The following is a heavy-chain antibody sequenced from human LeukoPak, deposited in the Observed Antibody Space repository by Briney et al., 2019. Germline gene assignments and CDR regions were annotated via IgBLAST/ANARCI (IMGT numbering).Heavy chain of an antibody. V-gene: IGHV1-18*04. Sequence: GASVKVSCKASGYTFTGYYMHWVRQAPGQGLEWMGWISAYNGNTNYAQKLQGRVTMTTDTSTSTAYMELRSLRSDDTAVYYCASSRVYYYDSSGYSNWGQGTLVTVSS. CDR3: ASSRVYYYDSSGYSN. J-gene: IGHJ4*02. CDR1: GYTFTGYY. D-gene: IGHD3-22*01. CDR2: ISAYNGNT.